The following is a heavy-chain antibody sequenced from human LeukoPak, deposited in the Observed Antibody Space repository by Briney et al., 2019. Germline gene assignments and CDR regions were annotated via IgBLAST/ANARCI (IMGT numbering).Heavy chain of an antibody. CDR1: GFTFSNYW. V-gene: IGHV3-7*04. D-gene: IGHD6-19*01. J-gene: IGHJ4*02. CDR2: IQQDGREK. CDR3: ARGSGWYY. Sequence: GGSLRLSCAGSGFTFSNYWLSWVRQAPGKGLEWVANIQQDGREKYYVDSVKGRFTISRDNAKNSLYLQMNSLRAEDTAVYYCARGSGWYYWGQGTLVTVSS.